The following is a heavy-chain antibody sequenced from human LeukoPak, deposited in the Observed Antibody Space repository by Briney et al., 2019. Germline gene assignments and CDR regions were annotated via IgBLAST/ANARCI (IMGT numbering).Heavy chain of an antibody. V-gene: IGHV3-21*05. J-gene: IGHJ4*02. D-gene: IGHD2-21*01. CDR2: INTDSSDI. Sequence: GGSLRLSCAASGFTFSRYAMNWVRQAPGKGLQWVSYINTDSSDIHYADSVKGRFTISRDNARNTLYLQLSSLRAEDSAVYYCARDTFHPGLIDSWGQGTLVTVSS. CDR1: GFTFSRYA. CDR3: ARDTFHPGLIDS.